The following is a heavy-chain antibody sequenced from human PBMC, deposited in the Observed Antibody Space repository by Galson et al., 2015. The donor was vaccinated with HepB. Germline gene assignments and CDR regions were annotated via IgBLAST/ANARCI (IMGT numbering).Heavy chain of an antibody. CDR2: ISYDGSNK. CDR3: TTDSPLYGSGSY. V-gene: IGHV3-30*03. J-gene: IGHJ4*02. CDR1: GFTFSSYG. Sequence: SLRLSCAASGFTFSSYGMHWVRQAPGKGLEWVAVISYDGSNKYYADSVKGRFTISRDNSKNTLYLQMNSLKTEDTAVYYCTTDSPLYGSGSYWGQGTLVTVSS. D-gene: IGHD3-10*01.